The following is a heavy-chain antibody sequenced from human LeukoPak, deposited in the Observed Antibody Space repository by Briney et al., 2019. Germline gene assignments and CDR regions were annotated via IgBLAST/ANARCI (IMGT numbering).Heavy chain of an antibody. J-gene: IGHJ4*02. CDR3: ASARDTSGYYS. CDR2: MNPNSGKT. CDR1: GYTFTSYD. D-gene: IGHD3-22*01. Sequence: ASVKVSCKASGYTFTSYDIIWVRQATGQGLEWMGWMNPNSGKTRYPQQLQGRVTMNRNTSISTAYMELSSLRSEDTAVYYCASARDTSGYYSWGQGTLVTVSS. V-gene: IGHV1-8*01.